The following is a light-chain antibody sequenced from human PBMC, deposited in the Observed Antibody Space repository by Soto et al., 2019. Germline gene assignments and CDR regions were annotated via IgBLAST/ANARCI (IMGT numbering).Light chain of an antibody. CDR2: GAS. J-gene: IGKJ1*01. CDR1: QGIRHY. Sequence: DIQLTQSPSFLSASVGARVTITCRASQGIRHYLAWYQQKPGKAPSLLMYGASTLQSGVPSRFSGSGSGTEFTLTISSLQPEDVATYFCQQSYRTPRTFGQGTKVDIK. V-gene: IGKV1-9*01. CDR3: QQSYRTPRT.